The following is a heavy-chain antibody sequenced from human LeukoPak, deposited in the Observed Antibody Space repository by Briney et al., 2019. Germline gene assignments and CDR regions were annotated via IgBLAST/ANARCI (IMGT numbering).Heavy chain of an antibody. CDR2: IKEDGSED. Sequence: GGSLRLSCAASGFTFSRAWMSWLRQAPGKGLEWVANIKEDGSEDYYADSVKGRFAISKDNAKNSLYLQMNSLRAEDTAMYYCARSSVRGGYFDYWGQGTLVTVSS. V-gene: IGHV3-7*01. CDR3: ARSSVRGGYFDY. CDR1: GFTFSRAW. D-gene: IGHD3-10*01. J-gene: IGHJ4*02.